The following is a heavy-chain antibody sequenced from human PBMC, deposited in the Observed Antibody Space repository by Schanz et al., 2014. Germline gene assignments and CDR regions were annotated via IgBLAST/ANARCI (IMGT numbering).Heavy chain of an antibody. J-gene: IGHJ6*02. V-gene: IGHV1-69*02. CDR2: IMPLRGIG. CDR3: ATLRRADPNGIDV. D-gene: IGHD2-15*01. CDR1: RSTFSSYT. Sequence: QVQLVQSGAEVKKPGSSVKVSCKASRSTFSSYTISWVRQARGQGLEWVGRIMPLRGIGNNAWKFQDRLTITADKSMNIAYMASVSHGTEDAAVCYCATLRRADPNGIDVWGQGTTVTVS.